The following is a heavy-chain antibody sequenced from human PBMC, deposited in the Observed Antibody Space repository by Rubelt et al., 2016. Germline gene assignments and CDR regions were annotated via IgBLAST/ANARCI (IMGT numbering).Heavy chain of an antibody. CDR2: INAGNGNT. CDR3: ATPTLRGYFDY. D-gene: IGHD4-23*01. CDR1: A. Sequence: AMHWVRQAPGQRLEWMGWINAGNGNTKYSQKFQGRVTFTRDTSASTAYMGLSSLRSEDTAVYYCATPTLRGYFDYWGQGTLVTVSS. V-gene: IGHV1-3*01. J-gene: IGHJ4*02.